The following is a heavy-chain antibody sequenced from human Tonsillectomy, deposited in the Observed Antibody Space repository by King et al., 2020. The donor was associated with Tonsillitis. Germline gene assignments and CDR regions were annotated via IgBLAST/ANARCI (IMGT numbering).Heavy chain of an antibody. CDR1: GGSISTHY. D-gene: IGHD3-10*01. V-gene: IGHV4-59*11. CDR3: AMGTYYYGSGSYYPHINYFDY. CDR2: IYYSGSS. J-gene: IGHJ4*02. Sequence: VQLQESGPGLVKPSETLSLTCTVSGGSISTHYWSWIRQPPGKGLEWIGYIYYSGSSNYNPSLKSRINISVDTSKNQFSLKLSSVTAADTAVYYCAMGTYYYGSGSYYPHINYFDYWGQGTLVTVSS.